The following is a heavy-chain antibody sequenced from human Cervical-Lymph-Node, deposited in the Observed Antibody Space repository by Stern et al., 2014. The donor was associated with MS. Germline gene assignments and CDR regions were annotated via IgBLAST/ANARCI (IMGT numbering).Heavy chain of an antibody. J-gene: IGHJ4*02. Sequence: VKLMQSVAEVKKPGASLKISCKGSGYSFTTYCIGWVRQMPGQGPEMIGIIFPGDSDSRYTTPFPGQFTLSADTSISTTYLQWSSLKASDTAMYYCARTTYYDILTGYRPLDYWGQGTLVTVSS. V-gene: IGHV5-51*01. CDR3: ARTTYYDILTGYRPLDY. D-gene: IGHD3-9*01. CDR2: IFPGDSDS. CDR1: GYSFTTYC.